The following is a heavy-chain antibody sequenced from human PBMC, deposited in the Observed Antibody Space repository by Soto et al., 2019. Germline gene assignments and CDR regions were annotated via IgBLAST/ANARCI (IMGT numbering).Heavy chain of an antibody. D-gene: IGHD6-19*01. CDR2: VKQDGSEE. Sequence: EVQLVESGGGLVQPGGSLRLSCAASGFTFSSYWMNWVRQAPGKGLEWVANVKQDGSEEYYVDSVKGRFTISRDNAMNALHLQMTNLRAGDTAVYYCAGCSGWLVTAWGQGTLVTVSS. CDR3: AGCSGWLVTA. J-gene: IGHJ5*02. CDR1: GFTFSSYW. V-gene: IGHV3-7*01.